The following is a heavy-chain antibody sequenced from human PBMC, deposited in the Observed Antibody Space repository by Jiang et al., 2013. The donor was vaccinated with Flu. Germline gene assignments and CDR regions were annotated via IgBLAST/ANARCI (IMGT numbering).Heavy chain of an antibody. CDR2: INMDGSYT. D-gene: IGHD4-17*01. CDR3: ARGGDYGTFDI. Sequence: VRQTPGKGPVWVSRINMDGSYTTYADSVKGRFTISRDNAKNTLYVQMSSLRGEDTAVYYCARGGDYGTFDIWGQGTMVTVSS. J-gene: IGHJ3*02. V-gene: IGHV3-74*01.